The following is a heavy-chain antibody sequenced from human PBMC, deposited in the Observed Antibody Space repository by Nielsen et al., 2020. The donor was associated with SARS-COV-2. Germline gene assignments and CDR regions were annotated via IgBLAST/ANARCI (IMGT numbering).Heavy chain of an antibody. Sequence: WIRQPPGKGLEWIGEINHSGSTNYNPSLKSRVTISVDTSKNQFSLKLSSVTAADTAVYYCATAYGGRWGQGTLVTVSS. D-gene: IGHD4-17*01. CDR3: ATAYGGR. V-gene: IGHV4-34*01. CDR2: INHSGST. J-gene: IGHJ4*02.